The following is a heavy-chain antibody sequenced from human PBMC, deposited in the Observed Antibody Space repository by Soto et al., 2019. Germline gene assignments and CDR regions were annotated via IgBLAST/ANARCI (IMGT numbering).Heavy chain of an antibody. CDR1: GITFSDHY. D-gene: IGHD4-17*01. Sequence: PGGSLRLSCAASGITFSDHYMDWFRQAPGKGLEWVARIRNKAKSHTTEYAASVKGRFTISRDDSKNSVYLQMDSLKIEDTAMYYCTIVNLVYMTTVTAPFDYWGQGTLVTVPS. CDR3: TIVNLVYMTTVTAPFDY. J-gene: IGHJ4*02. CDR2: IRNKAKSHTT. V-gene: IGHV3-72*01.